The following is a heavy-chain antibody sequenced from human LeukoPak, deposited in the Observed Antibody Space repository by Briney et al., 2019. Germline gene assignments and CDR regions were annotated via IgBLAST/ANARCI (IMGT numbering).Heavy chain of an antibody. Sequence: GGSLRLSCAASGFTFSSYEMNWVRQAPGKGLEWVSYISSSGSTIYYADSVKGRFTISRDNAKNSLYLQMNSLRAEDTAVYYCARERAAAGPIPYYYGMDVWGQGTTVTVSS. J-gene: IGHJ6*02. D-gene: IGHD6-13*01. CDR1: GFTFSSYE. CDR2: ISSSGSTI. V-gene: IGHV3-48*03. CDR3: ARERAAAGPIPYYYGMDV.